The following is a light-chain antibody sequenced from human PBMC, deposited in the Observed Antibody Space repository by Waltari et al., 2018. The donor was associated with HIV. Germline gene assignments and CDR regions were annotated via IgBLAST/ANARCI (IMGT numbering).Light chain of an antibody. Sequence: IQMAQSPASLSASVGDSAHFNCRASHAIADNLAWYQQRPGKPPKLLIYGASRLQSGVPSRFAGFGSATNFSLTITGLRAEDSATYYCQQAFSFPHTFGGGTELDI. J-gene: IGKJ4*01. CDR2: GAS. CDR1: HAIADN. V-gene: IGKV1-12*01. CDR3: QQAFSFPHT.